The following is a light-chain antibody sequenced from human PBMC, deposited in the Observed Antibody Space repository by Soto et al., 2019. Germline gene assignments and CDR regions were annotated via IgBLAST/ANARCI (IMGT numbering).Light chain of an antibody. CDR3: QQRSNWPPIT. CDR2: DAS. J-gene: IGKJ5*01. V-gene: IGKV3-11*01. Sequence: ETVLTQSPATLSLSPGERATLSCRASAHVSSYLAWYQHKPGQAPRLLLYDASTRATGIPARFSGSGSGTDFTLTISSLEPEDFAVYYCQQRSNWPPITFGQGTRLEI. CDR1: AHVSSY.